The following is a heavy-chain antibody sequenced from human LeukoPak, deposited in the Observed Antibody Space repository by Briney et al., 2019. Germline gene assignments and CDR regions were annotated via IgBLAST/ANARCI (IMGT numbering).Heavy chain of an antibody. CDR1: XYXXXSXA. V-gene: IGHV1-3*01. J-gene: IGHJ4*02. CDR3: ARAIYSSTPGYGY. Sequence: KXSXYXXXSXAXHWVXQAPGXRLXWMGWINAGNGNTKYSQKFQGRVTITRDTSASTAYMELSSLRSEDTAVYYCARAIYSSTPGYGYWGQGTLVTVSS. D-gene: IGHD6-19*01. CDR2: INAGNGNT.